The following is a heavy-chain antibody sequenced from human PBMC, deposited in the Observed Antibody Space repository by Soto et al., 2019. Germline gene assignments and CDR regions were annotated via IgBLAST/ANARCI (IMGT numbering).Heavy chain of an antibody. V-gene: IGHV3-33*01. D-gene: IGHD3-3*01. CDR3: ARGPSFYDSSYGMDV. CDR1: GFTFSSYG. Sequence: GGSLRLSCAASGFTFSSYGMHWVRQAPGKGLEWVAVIWYDGSNKYYADSVKGRFTISRDNSKNTLYLQMNSLRAEDTAVYYCARGPSFYDSSYGMDVWGQGTTVTVSS. CDR2: IWYDGSNK. J-gene: IGHJ6*02.